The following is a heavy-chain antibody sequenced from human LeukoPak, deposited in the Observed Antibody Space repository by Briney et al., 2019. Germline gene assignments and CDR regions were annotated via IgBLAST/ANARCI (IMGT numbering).Heavy chain of an antibody. V-gene: IGHV3-11*01. CDR2: ISSSGSTI. D-gene: IGHD6-19*01. Sequence: GGSLRLSCAASGFTFSDYYMSWIRQAPGKGLEWVSYISSSGSTIYYADSVKGRFTISRDNAKNSLYLQMNSLRAEDTALYYCAKLPYTGYSSGWYDYWGQGTLVTVSS. CDR3: AKLPYTGYSSGWYDY. CDR1: GFTFSDYY. J-gene: IGHJ4*02.